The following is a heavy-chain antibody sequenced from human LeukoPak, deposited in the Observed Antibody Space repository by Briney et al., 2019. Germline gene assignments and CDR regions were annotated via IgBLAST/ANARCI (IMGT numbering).Heavy chain of an antibody. D-gene: IGHD3-10*01. CDR1: GFTFSSYG. Sequence: PGRSLRLSCAASGFTFSSYGMHWVRQAPGKGLGWVAVIWYDGSNKYYADSVKGRFTISRDNSKNTLYLQMNSLRAEDTAVYYCARDARGSDYWGQGTLATVSS. J-gene: IGHJ4*02. CDR2: IWYDGSNK. V-gene: IGHV3-33*01. CDR3: ARDARGSDY.